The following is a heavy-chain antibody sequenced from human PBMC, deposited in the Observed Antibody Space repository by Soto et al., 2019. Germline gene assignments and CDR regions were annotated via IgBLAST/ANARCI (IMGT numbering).Heavy chain of an antibody. Sequence: EVQLVESGGGVVQPGGSLRLSCAASGLTFSTYWMHWVRQAPGKGLVWVARIKSDGSGAVYADSVRGRFTVSRDNAKNMLWLQMNGLRAEDKAVYFYAGEADKEEYCSSTSCRNWFDPWGQGTLVTVSS. CDR1: GLTFSTYW. D-gene: IGHD2-2*01. V-gene: IGHV3-74*01. J-gene: IGHJ5*02. CDR3: AGEADKEEYCSSTSCRNWFDP. CDR2: IKSDGSGA.